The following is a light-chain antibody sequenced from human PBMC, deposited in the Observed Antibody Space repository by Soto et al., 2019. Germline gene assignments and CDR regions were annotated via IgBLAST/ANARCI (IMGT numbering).Light chain of an antibody. CDR2: GAS. Sequence: DIVLTQSPGTLSLSPVGIATLSCRASQIISSTYLGWYQQKPGQAPRLLIYGASSRATGIPDRLSGSGSGTDFTLTISRLEPEDFAVYYCQHYGTSLYTFGQGTKVDIK. CDR1: QIISSTY. J-gene: IGKJ2*01. CDR3: QHYGTSLYT. V-gene: IGKV3-20*01.